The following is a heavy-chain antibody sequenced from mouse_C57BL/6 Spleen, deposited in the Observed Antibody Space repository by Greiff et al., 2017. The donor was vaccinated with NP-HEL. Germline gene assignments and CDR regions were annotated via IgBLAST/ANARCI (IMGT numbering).Heavy chain of an antibody. CDR1: GFNIKDYY. J-gene: IGHJ2*01. Sequence: EVQLQQSGAELVRPGASVKLSCTASGFNIKDYYMHWVKQRPEQGLEWIGRIDPEDGDTEYAPKFQGKATMTADTSSNTAYLQLSSLTSEDTAVYYCTTRITTASYYFDYWGQGTTLTVSS. CDR3: TTRITTASYYFDY. V-gene: IGHV14-1*01. D-gene: IGHD1-1*01. CDR2: IDPEDGDT.